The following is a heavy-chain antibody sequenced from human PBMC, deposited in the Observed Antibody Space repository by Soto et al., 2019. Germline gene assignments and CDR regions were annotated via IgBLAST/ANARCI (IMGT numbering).Heavy chain of an antibody. Sequence: QVQLVESGGGVVQPGRSLRLSCAASGFTFSSYAMHWVRQAPGKGLEWVAVISYDGSNKYYADSVKGRFTISRDNSKNTLYLQMNSLRAEDTAVYYCARVSGSGKDAGRETYYYYYYGMDVW. CDR3: ARVSGSGKDAGRETYYYYYYGMDV. D-gene: IGHD3-10*01. CDR1: GFTFSSYA. J-gene: IGHJ6*01. V-gene: IGHV3-30-3*01. CDR2: ISYDGSNK.